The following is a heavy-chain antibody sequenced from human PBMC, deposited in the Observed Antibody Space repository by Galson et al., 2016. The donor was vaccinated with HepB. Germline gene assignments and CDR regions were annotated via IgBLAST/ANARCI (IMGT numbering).Heavy chain of an antibody. CDR2: IHDSGNT. D-gene: IGHD2-2*02. CDR1: SDPVTSGTYY. Sequence: ETLSLTCTVSSDPVTSGTYYWSWVRQSPGKGLDWIGYIHDSGNTNYNPSIESRVTISRDTSKNQFFLELTSVTAADTAVYYCARDEGFYNGMDVWGQGTTVTVAS. CDR3: ARDEGFYNGMDV. J-gene: IGHJ6*02. V-gene: IGHV4-61*01.